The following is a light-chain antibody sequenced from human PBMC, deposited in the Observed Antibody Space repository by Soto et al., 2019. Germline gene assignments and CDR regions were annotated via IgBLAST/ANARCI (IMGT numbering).Light chain of an antibody. CDR1: QSVNSN. CDR2: GAS. CDR3: QQYNNWPAWT. V-gene: IGKV3-15*01. Sequence: EIVLTQSPATLSVSPGERATLSCRTSQSVNSNLAWYQQKAGQAPRLLISGASTRATGIPARFSGSGSGTEFTLTISSLQSEDFAVYYCQQYNNWPAWTFGQGTKVDI. J-gene: IGKJ1*01.